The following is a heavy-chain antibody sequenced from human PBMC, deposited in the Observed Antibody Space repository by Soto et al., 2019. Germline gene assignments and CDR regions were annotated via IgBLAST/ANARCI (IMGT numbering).Heavy chain of an antibody. D-gene: IGHD5-12*01. CDR3: ARVAGSGYDLQYYYYYGMDV. V-gene: IGHV3-33*01. CDR1: GFTFSGYG. Sequence: QVQLVESGGGVVQPGRSLRLSCAASGFTFSGYGMHWVRQAPGKGLEGGAVLGYDGSNKYYADSVKGRFTISRDNSKNTLYLQMNSLRAEDTAVYYCARVAGSGYDLQYYYYYGMDVWGQGTTVTVSS. CDR2: LGYDGSNK. J-gene: IGHJ6*02.